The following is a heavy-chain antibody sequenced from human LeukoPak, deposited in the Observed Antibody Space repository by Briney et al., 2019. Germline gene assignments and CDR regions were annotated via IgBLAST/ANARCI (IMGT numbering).Heavy chain of an antibody. Sequence: PGGSLRLSCAASGFTFSSFALSWVRQAPGKGLEWVSAISGSGRTTYYADSVKGRFTISRDNSKNTLYMQMNSLRADDTAVYFCASRVSSSGWYLFDYWGQGTLVTVSS. CDR3: ASRVSSSGWYLFDY. D-gene: IGHD6-19*01. CDR2: ISGSGRTT. CDR1: GFTFSSFA. V-gene: IGHV3-23*01. J-gene: IGHJ4*02.